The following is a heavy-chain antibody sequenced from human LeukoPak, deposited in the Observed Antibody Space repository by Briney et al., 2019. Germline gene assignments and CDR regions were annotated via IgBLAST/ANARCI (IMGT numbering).Heavy chain of an antibody. J-gene: IGHJ4*02. CDR2: ISSSGGST. V-gene: IGHV3-23*01. Sequence: GGSLRLSCVASGFTFSRHGMNWVRQAPGKGLEWVSGISSSGGSTYYADSVKGRFTISRDSSKNTLYLLMGSLRAEDTAVYYCAKGVYGYADYALLDCWGQGSLVTVSS. CDR3: AKGVYGYADYALLDC. CDR1: GFTFSRHG. D-gene: IGHD2-2*01.